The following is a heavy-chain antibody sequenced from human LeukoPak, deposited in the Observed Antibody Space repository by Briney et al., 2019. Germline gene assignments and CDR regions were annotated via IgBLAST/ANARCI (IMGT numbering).Heavy chain of an antibody. V-gene: IGHV1-24*01. CDR1: GYTLTELS. CDR2: FDPEDGET. J-gene: IGHJ5*01. D-gene: IGHD3-9*01. CDR3: ARAAKLYDILTGYCVLDS. Sequence: ASVKVSCKVSGYTLTELSMHWVRQAPGKGLEWMGSFDPEDGETIYAQKFQDRVTVTRDMSTSTVYMELYSLRSEDTAVYYCARAAKLYDILTGYCVLDSWGQGTLVIVSS.